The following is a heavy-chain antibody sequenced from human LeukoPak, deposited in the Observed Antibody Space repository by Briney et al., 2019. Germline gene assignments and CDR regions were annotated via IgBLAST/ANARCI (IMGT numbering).Heavy chain of an antibody. Sequence: GGSLRLSCAASGFTFSSYSMNWVRQAPGKGLEWVSSISSSSSYIYYADSVKGRFTISRDNAKNSLYLQMNSLRAEDTALYYCAKINRGEVAGHMDYWGQGTLVTVSS. CDR2: ISSSSSYI. CDR1: GFTFSSYS. J-gene: IGHJ4*02. CDR3: AKINRGEVAGHMDY. D-gene: IGHD6-19*01. V-gene: IGHV3-21*03.